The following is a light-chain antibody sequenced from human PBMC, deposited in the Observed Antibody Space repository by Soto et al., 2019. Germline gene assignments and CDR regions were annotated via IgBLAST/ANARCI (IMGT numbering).Light chain of an antibody. CDR3: QQLSSYPLT. J-gene: IGKJ4*01. CDR1: QALSNY. Sequence: IHFTHCPSVLSASVVDTVTITCRSSQALSNYLAWYQQKPGKAPDLLIYSASTLHSGVPSRFSGSGSETEFSLTIRDLQPEDFATYYCQQLSSYPLTFGGGTKVNI. V-gene: IGKV1-9*01. CDR2: SAS.